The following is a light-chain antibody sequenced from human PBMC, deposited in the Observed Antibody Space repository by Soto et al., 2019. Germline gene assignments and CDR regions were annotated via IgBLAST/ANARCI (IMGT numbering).Light chain of an antibody. J-gene: IGKJ5*01. V-gene: IGKV3-11*01. CDR3: QHRGN. Sequence: IVLTQSLATLSLSPGERATLSCRASQSVNNYVAWYQHKPGQSPRLLIDDTTTRATAIPARFSGSGSGTDFTLTINSLEPEDFAGYYCQHRGNVGQGTRLEIK. CDR2: DTT. CDR1: QSVNNY.